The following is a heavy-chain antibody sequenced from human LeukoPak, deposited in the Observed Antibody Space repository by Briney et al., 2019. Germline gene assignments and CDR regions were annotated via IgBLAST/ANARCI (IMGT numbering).Heavy chain of an antibody. CDR2: IYPADSDT. D-gene: IGHD1-1*01. Sequence: GESLKISCRGSGYSFTNYWIGWVRQMPGRGLEWMGIIYPADSDTRYSPSFQGQVTISADKSISTAYLQWSSLKASDTAMYYCAGRGTGTTLAFDYWGQGTLVTVSS. V-gene: IGHV5-51*01. CDR1: GYSFTNYW. J-gene: IGHJ4*02. CDR3: AGRGTGTTLAFDY.